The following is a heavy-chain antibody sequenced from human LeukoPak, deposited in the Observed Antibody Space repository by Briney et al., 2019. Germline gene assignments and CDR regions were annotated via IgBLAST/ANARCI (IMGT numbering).Heavy chain of an antibody. CDR2: INQDGGEN. V-gene: IGHV3-7*01. J-gene: IGHJ6*04. D-gene: IGHD6-6*01. Sequence: GGSLRLSCAASGFTFSTYWMSWVRQAPGKGLEWVANINQDGGENYYVDSVKGRFTISRDNAKNSLYLQMNSLRGEDTAVYYCARDDATTARASGMDVWGKGTTVTVSS. CDR1: GFTFSTYW. CDR3: ARDDATTARASGMDV.